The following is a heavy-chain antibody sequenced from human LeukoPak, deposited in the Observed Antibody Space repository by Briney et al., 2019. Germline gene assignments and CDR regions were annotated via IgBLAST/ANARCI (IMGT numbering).Heavy chain of an antibody. CDR3: ARFGGVYLDY. V-gene: IGHV4-59*12. J-gene: IGHJ4*02. CDR1: GGSISSYY. Sequence: PSETLSLTCTVSGGSISSYYWSWIRQPPGKGLEWIGYFYYSGSTNYNPSLKSRVTISVDTSKNQFSLKLSSVTAADTAVYYCARFGGVYLDYWGQGTLVTVSS. D-gene: IGHD2-8*02. CDR2: FYYSGST.